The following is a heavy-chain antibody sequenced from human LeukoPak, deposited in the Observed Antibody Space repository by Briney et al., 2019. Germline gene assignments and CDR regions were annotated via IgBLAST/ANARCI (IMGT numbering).Heavy chain of an antibody. CDR2: IKEDGSEK. CDR1: GFTLRSYW. J-gene: IGHJ4*02. Sequence: TGGSLRLSCAASGFTLRSYWMSWLRQTPGKRLEWLANIKEDGSEKYYVDSVKGRFTISRDNAKTSLYLQMNSLRAEDTAVYYCARVLPGYFDYWGQGTLVTVSS. CDR3: ARVLPGYFDY. V-gene: IGHV3-7*01.